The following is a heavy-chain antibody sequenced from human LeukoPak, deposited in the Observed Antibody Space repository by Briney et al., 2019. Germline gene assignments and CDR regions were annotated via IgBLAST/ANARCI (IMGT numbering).Heavy chain of an antibody. Sequence: GGSLRLSCVASGFTFSSYAMSWVRQAPGKGLEWVSAISGSGVTTHYAGSVKGRFSISRDNSKNILYLQMNSLRAEDTALYYCVKASSSSPQYNWFDAWGQGTLVTVSS. CDR1: GFTFSSYA. D-gene: IGHD6-6*01. CDR3: VKASSSSPQYNWFDA. J-gene: IGHJ5*02. V-gene: IGHV3-23*01. CDR2: ISGSGVTT.